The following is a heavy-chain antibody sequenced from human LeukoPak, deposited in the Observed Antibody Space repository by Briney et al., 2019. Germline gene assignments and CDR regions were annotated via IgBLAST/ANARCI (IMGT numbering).Heavy chain of an antibody. V-gene: IGHV1-46*01. CDR2: INPSGGST. Sequence: ASVKVSCKASGYTFTNYYIHWVRQAPGQGLEWMGIINPSGGSTNYAQKFQGRVTMTRDMSTTTVYMELSSLRSEDTAVYYCARGPHRRTYDRDNWFDPWGQGTLVTVSS. CDR3: ARGPHRRTYDRDNWFDP. CDR1: GYTFTNYY. J-gene: IGHJ5*02. D-gene: IGHD3-3*01.